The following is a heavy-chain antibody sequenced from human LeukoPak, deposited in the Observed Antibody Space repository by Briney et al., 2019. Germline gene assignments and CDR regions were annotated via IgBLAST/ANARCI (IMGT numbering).Heavy chain of an antibody. CDR1: GFTFSSYW. J-gene: IGHJ4*02. CDR2: INSDETTT. Sequence: GGSLRLSCAASGFTFSSYWMHWVRQAPGKGLVWVSRINSDETTTSYADSVKGRFSISRDNAKNTLYLQMNSLRDEDTAVYYCAGEISGGSYCDHWGQGSLVTVSS. V-gene: IGHV3-74*01. CDR3: AGEISGGSYCDH. D-gene: IGHD1-26*01.